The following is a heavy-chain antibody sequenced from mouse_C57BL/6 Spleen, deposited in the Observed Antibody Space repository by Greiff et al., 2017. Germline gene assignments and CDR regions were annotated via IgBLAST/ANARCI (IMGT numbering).Heavy chain of an antibody. V-gene: IGHV1-4*01. CDR1: GYTFTSYT. CDR3: ANYYGSSYWYFDV. Sequence: VQLQQSGAELARPGASVKMSCKASGYTFTSYTMHWVKQRPGQGLEWIGYINPSSGYTKYNQKFKDKATLTADKSSSTAYMQLSSLTSEDSAVYYCANYYGSSYWYFDVWGTGTTVTVSS. CDR2: INPSSGYT. J-gene: IGHJ1*03. D-gene: IGHD1-1*01.